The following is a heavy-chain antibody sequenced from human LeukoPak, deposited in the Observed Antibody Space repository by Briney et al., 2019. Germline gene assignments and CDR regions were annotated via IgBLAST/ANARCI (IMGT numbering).Heavy chain of an antibody. D-gene: IGHD6-19*01. CDR2: VLPIIGTA. V-gene: IGHV1-69*13. Sequence: SVKVSCKASGGTFSRYAISWVRQAPGQGLEWTGGVLPIIGTANYAQKFQGRVTITADESTSTAYMELSSLRSEDTAVYYCATSRIAVAGTGLDYWGQGTLVTVSS. CDR3: ATSRIAVAGTGLDY. CDR1: GGTFSRYA. J-gene: IGHJ4*02.